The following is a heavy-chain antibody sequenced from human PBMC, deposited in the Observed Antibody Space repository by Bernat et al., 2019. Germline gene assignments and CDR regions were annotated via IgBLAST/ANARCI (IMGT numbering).Heavy chain of an antibody. Sequence: QLQLQESGPGLVKPSETLSLTCTVSGGSISSSSYYWGWIRQPPGKGLEWIGSIYYSGSTYYNPSLKSRVTISVDTSKNQFSLRLSSVTAADTAVYYCARQGYTLYYCDYWGQGTLVTVSS. D-gene: IGHD5-24*01. V-gene: IGHV4-39*01. J-gene: IGHJ4*02. CDR1: GGSISSSSYY. CDR3: ARQGYTLYYCDY. CDR2: IYYSGST.